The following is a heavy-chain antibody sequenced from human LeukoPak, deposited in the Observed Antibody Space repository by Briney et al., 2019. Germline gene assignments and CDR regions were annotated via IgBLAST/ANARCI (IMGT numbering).Heavy chain of an antibody. Sequence: SETLSLTCTVSGGSISSYYWSWIRQPPGKGLEWIGYIYYSRSTNYNPSLKSRVTIPVDTPKNQFSLKLSSVTAADTAVYYCARYSCPNGVCYYFDYWGQGTLVTVSS. CDR1: GGSISSYY. D-gene: IGHD2-8*01. CDR2: IYYSRST. V-gene: IGHV4-59*01. CDR3: ARYSCPNGVCYYFDY. J-gene: IGHJ4*02.